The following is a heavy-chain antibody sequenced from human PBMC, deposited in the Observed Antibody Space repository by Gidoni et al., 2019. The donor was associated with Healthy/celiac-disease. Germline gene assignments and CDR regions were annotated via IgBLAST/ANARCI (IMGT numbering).Heavy chain of an antibody. V-gene: IGHV4-59*01. CDR3: AREGEVGAPPGHFDY. Sequence: QVQLQESGPGLVKPSETLSLTCTVSGGSLSSYYWSWIRQPPGKGLEWIGYIYYSGSTNYNPSLKSRVTISVDTSKNQFSLKLSSVTAADTAVYYCAREGEVGAPPGHFDYWGQGTLVTVSS. J-gene: IGHJ4*02. CDR2: IYYSGST. CDR1: GGSLSSYY. D-gene: IGHD1-26*01.